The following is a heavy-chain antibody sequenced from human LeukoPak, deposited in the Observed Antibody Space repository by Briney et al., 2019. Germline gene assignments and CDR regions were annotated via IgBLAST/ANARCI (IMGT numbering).Heavy chain of an antibody. CDR1: GGSISSYY. V-gene: IGHV4-4*08. J-gene: IGHJ4*02. D-gene: IGHD4-17*01. CDR2: IYYSGST. Sequence: SETLSLTCTVSGGSISSYYWSWIRQPPGKGLEWIGYIYYSGSTYYNPSLKSRVTISVDTSKNQFSLKLSSVTAADTAVYYCARDSGYGDSYYFDYWGQGTLVTVSS. CDR3: ARDSGYGDSYYFDY.